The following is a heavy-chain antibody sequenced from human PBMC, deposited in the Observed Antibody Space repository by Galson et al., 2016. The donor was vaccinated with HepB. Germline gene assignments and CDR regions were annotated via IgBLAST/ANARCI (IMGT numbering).Heavy chain of an antibody. CDR2: ITDSGGDT. Sequence: SLRLSCAASGVAFTSYAMTWVRQVPGKGLEWVSSITDSGGDTYYVDSVKGRFSISRDNSKNTLYLQMNNVRAEDTAVYYCAKDEFRGESGSHQGSYFGMNVWGQGTTVTVSS. V-gene: IGHV3-23*01. CDR3: AKDEFRGESGSHQGSYFGMNV. D-gene: IGHD3-10*01. CDR1: GVAFTSYA. J-gene: IGHJ6*02.